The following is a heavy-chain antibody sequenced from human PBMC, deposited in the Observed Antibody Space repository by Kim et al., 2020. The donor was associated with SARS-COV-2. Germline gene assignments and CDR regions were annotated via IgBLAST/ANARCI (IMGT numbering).Heavy chain of an antibody. J-gene: IGHJ4*02. CDR2: ISGGGGST. V-gene: IGHV3-23*01. Sequence: GGSLRLSCAASAFTFSSFAMTWVRQAPGKGLEWVSSISGGGGSTYYADSMKGRFTISRDNSKNTLYLQMDSLRAEDTAVYYCAKLRYFDWYTLPFVDSWGQGTRLTVSS. CDR3: AKLRYFDWYTLPFVDS. CDR1: AFTFSSFA. D-gene: IGHD3-9*01.